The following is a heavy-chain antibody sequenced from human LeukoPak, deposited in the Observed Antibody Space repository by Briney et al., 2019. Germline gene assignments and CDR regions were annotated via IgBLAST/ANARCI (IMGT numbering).Heavy chain of an antibody. Sequence: GGSLRLSCAASGFTLSSYWMTWVRQAPGKGLEWVAKIKRDGSEKYYVDSVKGRFTISRDNAKNSLYLQMNSLRAEDTAVYYCARHYSYAGAGYYDDAFDIWGQGTMVTVSS. D-gene: IGHD3-22*01. V-gene: IGHV3-7*01. CDR2: IKRDGSEK. J-gene: IGHJ3*02. CDR1: GFTLSSYW. CDR3: ARHYSYAGAGYYDDAFDI.